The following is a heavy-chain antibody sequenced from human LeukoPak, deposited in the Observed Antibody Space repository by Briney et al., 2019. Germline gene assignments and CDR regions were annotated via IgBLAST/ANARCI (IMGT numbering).Heavy chain of an antibody. V-gene: IGHV5-51*01. J-gene: IGHJ4*02. CDR1: GYSFTTYW. CDR3: ARHGSDSGTYYDLGADY. D-gene: IGHD1-26*01. Sequence: GESLKISCKGSGYSFTTYWITWVRQMPGKGLEWMGIIYPGDSDTRYSPSFQGQVTISADKSIATAYLQWRSLKASDTAMYYCARHGSDSGTYYDLGADYWGQGTLVTVSS. CDR2: IYPGDSDT.